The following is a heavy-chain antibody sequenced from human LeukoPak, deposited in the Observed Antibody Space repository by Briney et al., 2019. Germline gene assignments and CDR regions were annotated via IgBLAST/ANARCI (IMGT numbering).Heavy chain of an antibody. Sequence: PGGSLRLSCAGSGFTFSSHWMTWVRQTPGKGLEWVASIKHDGSEKNYVDSVKGRFTISRDNAKNSLYVEMNNLRGEDTAVYYCARDNFDWRHLDCWGQGTLVTVSS. V-gene: IGHV3-7*03. J-gene: IGHJ4*02. D-gene: IGHD3-9*01. CDR1: GFTFSSHW. CDR3: ARDNFDWRHLDC. CDR2: IKHDGSEK.